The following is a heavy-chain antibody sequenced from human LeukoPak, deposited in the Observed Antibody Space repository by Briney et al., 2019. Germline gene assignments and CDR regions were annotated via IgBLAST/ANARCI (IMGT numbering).Heavy chain of an antibody. J-gene: IGHJ4*02. CDR3: ARGDYYGSGSYPDY. CDR1: GGSISSSDYY. CDR2: IYYSGST. D-gene: IGHD3-10*01. V-gene: IGHV4-30-4*08. Sequence: SETLSLTCTVSGGSISSSDYYWSWIRQPPGKGLEWIGYIYYSGSTYYNPSLKSRVTISVDTSKNLFSLKLSSVAAADTAVYYCARGDYYGSGSYPDYWGQGTLVTVSS.